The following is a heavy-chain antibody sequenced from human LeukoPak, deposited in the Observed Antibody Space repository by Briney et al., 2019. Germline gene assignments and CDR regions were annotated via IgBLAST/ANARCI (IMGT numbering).Heavy chain of an antibody. CDR3: ARARYYYGSGSYFNFDY. Sequence: PSETLSLTCTVSGGSISSGDYYWSWIRQPPGKGLEWIGYIYYSGSTYYNPSLKSRVTISVDTSKNQFSLKLSSVTAADTAVYYCARARYYYGSGSYFNFDYWGQGTLVTVSS. D-gene: IGHD3-10*01. CDR2: IYYSGST. V-gene: IGHV4-30-4*08. J-gene: IGHJ4*02. CDR1: GGSISSGDYY.